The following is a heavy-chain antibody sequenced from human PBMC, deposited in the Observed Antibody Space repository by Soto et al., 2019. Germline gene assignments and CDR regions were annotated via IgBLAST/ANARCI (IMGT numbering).Heavy chain of an antibody. CDR1: GGSISSGGYY. CDR3: ARELELPEYYFDY. Sequence: PSETLSLTCTVSGGSISSGGYYWSWIRQHPGKGLEWIGYIYYSGSTYYNPSLKSRVTISVDTSKNQFSLKLSSVTAADTAVYYCARELELPEYYFDYWGQGTLVTVSS. D-gene: IGHD1-7*01. J-gene: IGHJ4*02. CDR2: IYYSGST. V-gene: IGHV4-31*03.